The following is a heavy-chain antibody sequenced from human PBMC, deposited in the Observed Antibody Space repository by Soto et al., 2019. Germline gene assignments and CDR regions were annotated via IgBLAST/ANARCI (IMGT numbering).Heavy chain of an antibody. CDR3: GGAEAGPNNY. CDR1: GASFTGHY. CDR2: MNHLGSS. V-gene: IGHV4-34*01. Sequence: QVQLQQWGAGLLKPSATLSLTCTVHGASFTGHYWSWVLQSPVKGLEWIGEMNHLGSSNYNPSLKSRVTLSVDTSMKQFSMNLRSVTAVDTAGYFWGGAEAGPNNYWGQGTLVTVSS. D-gene: IGHD6-13*01. J-gene: IGHJ4*02.